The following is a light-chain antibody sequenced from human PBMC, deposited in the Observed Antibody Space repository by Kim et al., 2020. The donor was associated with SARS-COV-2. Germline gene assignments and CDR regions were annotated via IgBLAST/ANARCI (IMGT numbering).Light chain of an antibody. V-gene: IGKV4-1*01. J-gene: IGKJ1*01. Sequence: ATINCKSSQSVLYSSNNKNYLAWYQHKPGQPPKLLIYWASTRESGVPDRFSGSGSGTDFTLTIGSLQAEDVAVYYCQQYYSTPRTVGQGTKVDIK. CDR2: WAS. CDR3: QQYYSTPRT. CDR1: QSVLYSSNNKNY.